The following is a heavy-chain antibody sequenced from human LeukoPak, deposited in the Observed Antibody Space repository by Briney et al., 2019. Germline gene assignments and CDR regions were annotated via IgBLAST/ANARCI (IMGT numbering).Heavy chain of an antibody. D-gene: IGHD3-10*01. V-gene: IGHV1-2*02. Sequence: EASVKVSCKASGYTFTSYAMNWVRQAPGQGLEWMGWINPNSGGTNYAQKFQGRVTMTRDTSISTAYMELSRLRSDDTAVYWCARVRDSGSYYLYWGQGTLVTVSS. CDR1: GYTFTSYA. CDR2: INPNSGGT. J-gene: IGHJ4*02. CDR3: ARVRDSGSYYLY.